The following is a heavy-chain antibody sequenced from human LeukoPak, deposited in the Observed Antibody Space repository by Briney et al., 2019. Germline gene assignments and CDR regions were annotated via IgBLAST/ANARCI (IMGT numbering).Heavy chain of an antibody. CDR3: VMTRGADATNPFDP. Sequence: PGGSLRLSCAAPGLTLSNYGMTWVRQPPAKGRHWVSAILPSGSTTPYADSVKGPFTLSRDNSANTVYLQLDSLRTEDAALYYCVMTRGADATNPFDPWGQGALVTVSS. CDR1: GLTLSNYG. J-gene: IGHJ5*02. CDR2: ILPSGSTT. D-gene: IGHD2-2*01. V-gene: IGHV3-23*01.